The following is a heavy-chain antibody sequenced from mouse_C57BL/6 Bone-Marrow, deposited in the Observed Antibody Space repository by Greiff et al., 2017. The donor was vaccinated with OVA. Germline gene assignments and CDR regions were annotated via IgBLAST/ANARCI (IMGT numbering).Heavy chain of an antibody. CDR1: GYSITSGYY. D-gene: IGHD1-1*01. CDR2: ISYDGSN. CDR3: AIIYYYAMDY. Sequence: EVQLQQSGPGLVKPSQSLSLTCSVTGYSITSGYYWNWIRQFPGNKLEWMGYISYDGSNNYNPSLKNRISITRDTSKNQFFLKLNSVTTEDTATYYCAIIYYYAMDYWGQGTSVTVSS. V-gene: IGHV3-6*01. J-gene: IGHJ4*01.